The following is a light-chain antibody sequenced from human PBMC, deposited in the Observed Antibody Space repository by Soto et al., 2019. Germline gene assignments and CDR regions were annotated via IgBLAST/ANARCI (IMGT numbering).Light chain of an antibody. CDR3: TPYAGTNSYV. CDR2: DVS. J-gene: IGLJ1*01. Sequence: QSVLTQPRSVSGSPGQSVTISCTGTSNDVGGYNYVSWYQHYPDKAPKLMIYDVSKRPSRVPDRFSGSKSGNTASLTIAGLQAEDEADYYCTPYAGTNSYVFGTGTKVTVL. CDR1: SNDVGGYNY. V-gene: IGLV2-11*01.